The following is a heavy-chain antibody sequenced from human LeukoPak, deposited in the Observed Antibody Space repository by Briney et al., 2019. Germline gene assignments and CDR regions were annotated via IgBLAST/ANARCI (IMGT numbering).Heavy chain of an antibody. CDR1: GFTFSSYG. J-gene: IGHJ4*02. V-gene: IGHV3-33*01. Sequence: PGRSLRLSCAASGFTFSSYGMQWVRQAPGKGLEWVAVIWYDGSNKYYADSVKGRFTISRDNSKNTLYLQMNSLRAEDTAVYYCARAWRGMVRGVIITRYYFDYWGQGTLVTVSS. CDR3: ARAWRGMVRGVIITRYYFDY. CDR2: IWYDGSNK. D-gene: IGHD3-10*01.